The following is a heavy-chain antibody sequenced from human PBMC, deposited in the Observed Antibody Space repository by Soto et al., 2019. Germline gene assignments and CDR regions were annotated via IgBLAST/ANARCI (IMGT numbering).Heavy chain of an antibody. CDR3: ARDATSGSYLRFDD. J-gene: IGHJ4*02. CDR2: IYYDGSNK. Sequence: QVQLVESGGGVVQPGRSLRLSCAASGFTFSNYGMHWVRQAPGKGLEWVAAIYYDGSNKEYADSVKGRFTISRDNSKNTLFLQMDSVRAEDTAVYNCARDATSGSYLRFDDWGQGNLVTVST. CDR1: GFTFSNYG. V-gene: IGHV3-33*01. D-gene: IGHD1-26*01.